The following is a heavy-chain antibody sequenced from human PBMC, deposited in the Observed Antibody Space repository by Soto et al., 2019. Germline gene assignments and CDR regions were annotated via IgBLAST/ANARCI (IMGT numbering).Heavy chain of an antibody. V-gene: IGHV4-38-2*01. CDR3: ARVGPWVPYYYDSSPYTFENWFDP. Sequence: PSETLSLTCAVSGYSISSGYYWGWLRQPRGRGLEWMGSIYHGGSTYYNPSLNSRVTLSIDMTNNHVSLILNSVTAADTAVYYCARVGPWVPYYYDSSPYTFENWFDPWGQGTLVTVSS. CDR2: IYHGGST. D-gene: IGHD3-22*01. J-gene: IGHJ5*02. CDR1: GYSISSGYY.